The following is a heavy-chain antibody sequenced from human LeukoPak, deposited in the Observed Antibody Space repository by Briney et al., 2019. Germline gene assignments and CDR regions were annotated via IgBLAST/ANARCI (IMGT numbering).Heavy chain of an antibody. Sequence: GGSLRLSCAASGFTFSSYAMSWVRQAPGKGLEWVSSISGSGGWTYYADSVKGRFTISRDNSMNTLYLQMNSLRAEDTAVYYCAKVGSGSYYNPRNTPHYFDYWGQGTLVTVSS. CDR1: GFTFSSYA. J-gene: IGHJ4*02. CDR2: ISGSGGWT. D-gene: IGHD3-10*01. CDR3: AKVGSGSYYNPRNTPHYFDY. V-gene: IGHV3-23*01.